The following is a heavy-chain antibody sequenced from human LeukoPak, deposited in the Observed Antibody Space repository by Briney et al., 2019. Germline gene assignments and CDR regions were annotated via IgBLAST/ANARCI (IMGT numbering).Heavy chain of an antibody. CDR2: INPNSGGT. D-gene: IGHD5-18*01. CDR1: GYTFTDYY. V-gene: IGHV1-2*02. CDR3: AKGIDSYGYNWFDP. J-gene: IGHJ5*02. Sequence: AASVKVSCKASGYTFTDYYMHWVRQAPGQGLEWMGWINPNSGGTNYAQKFQGRVTMTRDTSISTAYMELSRLRSDDTAVYYCAKGIDSYGYNWFDPWGQGTLVTVSS.